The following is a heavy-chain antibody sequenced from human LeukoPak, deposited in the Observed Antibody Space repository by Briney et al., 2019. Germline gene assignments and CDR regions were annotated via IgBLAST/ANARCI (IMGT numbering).Heavy chain of an antibody. Sequence: GGSLRLSCAASGFTVSSNYVSWVRQAPGKGLEWVSITYRGGSTYYVDSAKGRFTISRDNSKNTLYLQMNSLRAEDTAIYYCARGLGSDCCNFDYWGQGTQVTVSS. J-gene: IGHJ4*02. CDR2: TYRGGST. CDR1: GFTVSSNY. V-gene: IGHV3-53*01. CDR3: ARGLGSDCCNFDY. D-gene: IGHD2-21*02.